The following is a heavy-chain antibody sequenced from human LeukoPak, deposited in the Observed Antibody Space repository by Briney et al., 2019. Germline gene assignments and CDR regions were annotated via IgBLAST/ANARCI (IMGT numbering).Heavy chain of an antibody. Sequence: PGGSLRLSCAASGFTFDDYGMSWVRQAPGKGLEWVSGINWNGGSTGYADSVKGRFTISRDNAKNSLYLQMNSLRAEDTALYYCARDRAGCSSTSCYSFTDYYYYMDVWAKGPRSPSP. CDR2: INWNGGST. V-gene: IGHV3-20*04. D-gene: IGHD2-2*01. J-gene: IGHJ6*03. CDR3: ARDRAGCSSTSCYSFTDYYYYMDV. CDR1: GFTFDDYG.